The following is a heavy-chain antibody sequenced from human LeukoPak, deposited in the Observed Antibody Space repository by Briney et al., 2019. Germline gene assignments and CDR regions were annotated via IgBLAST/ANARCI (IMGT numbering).Heavy chain of an antibody. V-gene: IGHV3-23*01. J-gene: IGHJ6*02. CDR3: AKDLYYDFWSGYLNYYYYYGMDV. CDR2: ISGSGGST. CDR1: GFTFSSYA. D-gene: IGHD3-3*01. Sequence: GVSLRHSCAASGFTFSSYAMSWVRQAPGKGLEWVSAISGSGGSTYYADSVKGRFTISRDNSKNTLYLQMNSLRAEDTAVYYCAKDLYYDFWSGYLNYYYYYGMDVWGQGTTVTVSS.